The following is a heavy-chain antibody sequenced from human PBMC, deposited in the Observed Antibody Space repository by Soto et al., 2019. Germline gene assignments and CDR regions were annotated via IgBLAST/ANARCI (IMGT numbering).Heavy chain of an antibody. Sequence: PSETLSLTCSVSGDSISSGAYYWSWIRQPPGKGLEWIGYVYYSGSTSYNPSLETGVTISVDTSKNQFSLKLTSVTPADTAVYYCARADRYFDWSHRFDPWGQGTLVTVS. V-gene: IGHV4-61*08. J-gene: IGHJ5*02. CDR1: GDSISSGAYY. CDR3: ARADRYFDWSHRFDP. CDR2: VYYSGST. D-gene: IGHD3-9*01.